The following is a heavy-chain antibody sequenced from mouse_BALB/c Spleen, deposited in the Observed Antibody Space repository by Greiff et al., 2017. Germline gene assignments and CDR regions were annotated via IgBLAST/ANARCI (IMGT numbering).Heavy chain of an antibody. J-gene: IGHJ4*01. V-gene: IGHV5-4*02. D-gene: IGHD2-4*01. CDR3: GIYDYDGCAMDY. CDR1: GFTFSDYY. Sequence: EVKLVESGGGLVKPGGSLKLSCAASGFTFSDYYMYWVRQTPEKRLEWVATISDGGSYTYYPDSVKGRFTISRDNTKNNLYLQMSSLESEDTAMYYGGIYDYDGCAMDYWGQGTSVTVSS. CDR2: ISDGGSYT.